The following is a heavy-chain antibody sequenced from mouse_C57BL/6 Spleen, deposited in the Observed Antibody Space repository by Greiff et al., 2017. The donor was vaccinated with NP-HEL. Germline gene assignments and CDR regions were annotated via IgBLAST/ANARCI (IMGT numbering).Heavy chain of an antibody. CDR1: GFTFSNYW. V-gene: IGHV6-3*01. Sequence: EVKLVESGGGLVQPGGSMKLSCVASGFTFSNYWMNWVRQSPEKGLEWVAQIRLKSDNYATHYAESVKGRFTISRDDSKSSVYLQMNNLRAEDTGIYYCTGVIDLMYYAMDYWGQGTSVTVSS. CDR3: TGVIDLMYYAMDY. CDR2: IRLKSDNYAT. J-gene: IGHJ4*01.